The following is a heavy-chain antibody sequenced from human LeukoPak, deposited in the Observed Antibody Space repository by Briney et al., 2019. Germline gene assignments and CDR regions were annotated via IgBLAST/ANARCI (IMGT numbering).Heavy chain of an antibody. CDR3: ATPQGDY. V-gene: IGHV3-13*01. J-gene: IGHJ4*02. CDR2: IGTAGDT. Sequence: GGSLRLSCAASGFTFSSYDMHWVRQATGKGLEWVSAIGTAGDTYYPGSVKGRFTISRDNSKNTLSLQMNSLRVEDTAVYYCATPQGDYWGQGTLVTVSS. CDR1: GFTFSSYD.